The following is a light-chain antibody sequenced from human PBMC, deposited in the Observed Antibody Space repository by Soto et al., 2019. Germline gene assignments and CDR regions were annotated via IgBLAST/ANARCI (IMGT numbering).Light chain of an antibody. Sequence: EVVLTQSPATLSLSPGERATLSCRANQSVSANYLAWYQQKPGQAPRLLIYGASSRATGIPDRFSGSGSGTDFTLTISRLEPEDVAVVYCHQDGSSPFTFGPGNKVDIK. CDR3: HQDGSSPFT. V-gene: IGKV3-20*01. CDR1: QSVSANY. CDR2: GAS. J-gene: IGKJ3*01.